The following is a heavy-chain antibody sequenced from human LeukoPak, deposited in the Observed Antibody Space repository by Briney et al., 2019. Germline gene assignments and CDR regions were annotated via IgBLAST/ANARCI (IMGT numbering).Heavy chain of an antibody. Sequence: GGSLRRSCSAAGFTFSTYGMHLVGQAPGQGLAWVAFISYDGSNKYYADSVKGRFTISRDNSKNTLYLQMNSLRAEDTAVYYCAKGGYSRIVENWFDPWGQGTLVTVSS. V-gene: IGHV3-30*02. CDR2: ISYDGSNK. CDR1: GFTFSTYG. J-gene: IGHJ5*02. CDR3: AKGGYSRIVENWFDP. D-gene: IGHD6-13*01.